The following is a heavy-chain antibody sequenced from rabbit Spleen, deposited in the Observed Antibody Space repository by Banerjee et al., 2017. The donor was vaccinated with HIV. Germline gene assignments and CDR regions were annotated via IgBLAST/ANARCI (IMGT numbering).Heavy chain of an antibody. CDR3: SRDAVTSFTSYGMDL. Sequence: QAQLEESGGDLVQPEGSLTLTCTASRFSFSSSYFMCCVRQAPGKGLEWIACIYGGNSSSYYAGWAKGRFSTSTTSSTTVALRMTSRTAAATATYFCSRDAVTSFTSYGMDLWGPGTLVTVS. V-gene: IGHV1S45*01. CDR1: RFSFSSSYF. J-gene: IGHJ6*01. D-gene: IGHD1-1*01. CDR2: IYGGNSSS.